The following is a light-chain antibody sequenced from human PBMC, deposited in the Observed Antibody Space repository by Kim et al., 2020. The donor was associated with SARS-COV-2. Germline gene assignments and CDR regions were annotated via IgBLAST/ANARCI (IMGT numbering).Light chain of an antibody. CDR1: VLAKKY. Sequence: SYELTQPSSVSVSPGQTARITCSGDVLAKKYARWFQQKPGQAPVLVIYKDSERPSGIPERFSGSSSGTTVTLTISGAQVEDEADYYCYSAADNKGEFGGGTQLTVL. J-gene: IGLJ3*02. CDR3: YSAADNKGE. CDR2: KDS. V-gene: IGLV3-27*01.